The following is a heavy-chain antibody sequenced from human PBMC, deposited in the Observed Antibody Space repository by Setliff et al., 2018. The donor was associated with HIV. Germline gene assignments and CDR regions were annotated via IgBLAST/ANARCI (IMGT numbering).Heavy chain of an antibody. CDR1: GGSISSHY. D-gene: IGHD3-3*01. V-gene: IGHV4-59*11. CDR3: ARRGSSGDPWSGSHYLYYFDC. J-gene: IGHJ4*02. Sequence: SETLSLTCTVSGGSISSHYWSWIRQPPGKGLEWVGLIYYTRIPTYNPSLSSRVTISVDTSKNQFSLKLTSVTAADTAFYYCARRGSSGDPWSGSHYLYYFDCWGQGTLVTVSS. CDR2: IYYTRIP.